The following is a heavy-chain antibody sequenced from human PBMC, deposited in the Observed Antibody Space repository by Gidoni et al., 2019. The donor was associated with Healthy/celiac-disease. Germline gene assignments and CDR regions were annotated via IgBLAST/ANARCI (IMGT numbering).Heavy chain of an antibody. CDR2: ISYDGSNK. CDR1: GFTFSSYG. V-gene: IGHV3-30*18. Sequence: QVQLVESGGGVVQPGRSLRLSCAASGFTFSSYGMHWVRQAPGKGLEWVAVISYDGSNKYYADSVKGRFTISRDNSKNTLYLQMNSLRAEDTAVYYCAKEFYRGTVSSGSPFDYWGQGTLVTVSS. J-gene: IGHJ4*02. CDR3: AKEFYRGTVSSGSPFDY. D-gene: IGHD3-22*01.